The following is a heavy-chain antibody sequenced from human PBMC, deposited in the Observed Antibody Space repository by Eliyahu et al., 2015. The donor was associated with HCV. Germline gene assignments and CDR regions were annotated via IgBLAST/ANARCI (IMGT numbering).Heavy chain of an antibody. D-gene: IGHD6-19*01. CDR1: GGSISTYY. Sequence: QVQLQESGPGLVQPSETLSLTCTVSGGSISTYYWAWIRXPPGKGLXWIGYXYYSGDTNYNPXLKSRITIAADTSKNQFSLKLSSVTAADTAVYYCASGGGGIAVAGTGGWFDPWGQGTLVTVSS. V-gene: IGHV4-59*01. J-gene: IGHJ5*02. CDR2: XYYSGDT. CDR3: ASGGGGIAVAGTGGWFDP.